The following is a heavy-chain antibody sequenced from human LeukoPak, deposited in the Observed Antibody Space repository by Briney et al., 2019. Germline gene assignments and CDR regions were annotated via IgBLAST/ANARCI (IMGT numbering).Heavy chain of an antibody. CDR2: ITGSGVKT. CDR3: ARDFRSDFPNWFDP. V-gene: IGHV3-23*01. Sequence: QSGGSLRLSCAASGFTFSYYAMTWVRQAPGKGLEWVSAITGSGVKTFYADPVKGRFTVSRDNAKNTLYLQMNSLSAEDAAVYYCARDFRSDFPNWFDPWGRGALVTVSS. D-gene: IGHD3-3*01. CDR1: GFTFSYYA. J-gene: IGHJ5*02.